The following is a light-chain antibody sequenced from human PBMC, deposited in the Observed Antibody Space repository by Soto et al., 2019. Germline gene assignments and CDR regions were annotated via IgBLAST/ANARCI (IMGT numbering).Light chain of an antibody. V-gene: IGKV3-11*01. CDR3: QQRQVWPLT. CDR2: DTS. J-gene: IGKJ5*01. Sequence: EIVLTQSPATLSLSPGERATLSCRASQSVSSYLSWYQQQPGQRPSLLIYDTSNRAAGVPARFSGGGSGTDFTLTISSLEPEDFAVYYCQQRQVWPLTFGQGTRLEIK. CDR1: QSVSSY.